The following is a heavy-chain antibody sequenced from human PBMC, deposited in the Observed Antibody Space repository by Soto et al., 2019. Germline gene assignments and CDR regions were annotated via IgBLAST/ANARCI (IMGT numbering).Heavy chain of an antibody. V-gene: IGHV4-31*03. CDR3: ARKDFTWVIDY. Sequence: PSETLSLTCTVSGGSISSGGYYWSWIRQHPGKGLEWIGYIYYSGSTYYNPSLKSRVTISVDTSKNQFSLKLSSVTAADTAVYYCARKDFTWVIDYWGQGTLVTVSS. D-gene: IGHD3-16*01. CDR1: GGSISSGGYY. J-gene: IGHJ4*02. CDR2: IYYSGST.